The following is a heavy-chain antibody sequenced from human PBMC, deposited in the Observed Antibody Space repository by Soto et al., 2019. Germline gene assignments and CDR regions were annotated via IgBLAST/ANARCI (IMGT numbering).Heavy chain of an antibody. D-gene: IGHD3-3*01. Sequence: ASVKVSWKASGYTFTSYGISWVRQDPGQGLEWMGWISAYNGNTNYAQKLQGRVTMTTDTSTSTAYMELRSLRSDDTAVYYCARAPIDFWSGRHDYWGQGTLVTVSS. CDR1: GYTFTSYG. CDR2: ISAYNGNT. J-gene: IGHJ4*02. CDR3: ARAPIDFWSGRHDY. V-gene: IGHV1-18*01.